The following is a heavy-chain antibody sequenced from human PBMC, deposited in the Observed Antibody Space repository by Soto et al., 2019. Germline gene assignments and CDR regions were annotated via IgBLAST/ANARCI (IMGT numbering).Heavy chain of an antibody. CDR3: AKVSGAPTPWYFDL. CDR1: GFTLSDYY. V-gene: IGHV3-11*01. CDR2: ISSSGRTI. J-gene: IGHJ2*01. Sequence: GGSLRLSCAASGFTLSDYYMSWIRQAPGKGLEWISYISSSGRTIYYAESAKGRFTISRDNAKNSLYLQMNSLRAEDTAVYYCAKVSGAPTPWYFDLWGRGTLVTVSS. D-gene: IGHD1-26*01.